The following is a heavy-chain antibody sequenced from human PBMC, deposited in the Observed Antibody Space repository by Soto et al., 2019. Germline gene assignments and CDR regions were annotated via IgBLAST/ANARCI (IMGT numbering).Heavy chain of an antibody. V-gene: IGHV3-9*01. J-gene: IGHJ4*02. Sequence: EVQLVESGGGLVQPGRSLRLSCAASGFTFDDYAMHWVRQAPGKGLEWVSGISWNSGSIGYADSVKGRFTISRDNAKNSLYLQMNSLRAEDTAWYYCAKDRGLVLSFDFDYWGQGTLVTVSS. CDR1: GFTFDDYA. D-gene: IGHD6-19*01. CDR2: ISWNSGSI. CDR3: AKDRGLVLSFDFDY.